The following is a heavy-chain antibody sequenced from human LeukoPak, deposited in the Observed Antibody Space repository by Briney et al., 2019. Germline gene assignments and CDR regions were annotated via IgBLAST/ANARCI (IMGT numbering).Heavy chain of an antibody. J-gene: IGHJ4*02. CDR1: GFTVSSNY. CDR3: ARAGSLTAHFDY. V-gene: IGHV3-53*01. D-gene: IGHD2-21*02. CDR2: IYSGGST. Sequence: PGGSLRPSCAASGFTVSSNYMSWVRQAPGKGLEWVSVIYSGGSTYYADSVKGRFTISRDNSKNTLYLQMNSLRAEDTAVYYCARAGSLTAHFDYWGQGTLVTVSS.